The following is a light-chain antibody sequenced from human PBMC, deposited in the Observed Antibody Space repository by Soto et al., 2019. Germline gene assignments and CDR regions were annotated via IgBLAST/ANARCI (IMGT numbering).Light chain of an antibody. V-gene: IGKV1-39*01. CDR1: QSISNS. Sequence: DIKMTQSLSSLSASVGDRVTITCRASQSISNSLSWYQQKPGKAPKFLIYVASTLQSGVPSRFSGSGSGTDFTLTISSLQPEDVATYYCQQTFSPPYTFGQGTKLEIK. CDR2: VAS. CDR3: QQTFSPPYT. J-gene: IGKJ2*01.